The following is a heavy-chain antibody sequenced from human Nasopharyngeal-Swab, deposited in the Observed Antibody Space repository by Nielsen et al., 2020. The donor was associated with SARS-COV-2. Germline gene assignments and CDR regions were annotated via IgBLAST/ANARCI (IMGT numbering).Heavy chain of an antibody. CDR1: GYSFTSYW. J-gene: IGHJ3*02. V-gene: IGHV5-51*01. D-gene: IGHD3-16*02. Sequence: GEDLKISCKGSGYSFTSYWIGWVRQMHGKGLEWMGISDPGDSDTRYSPSFQGQVTISADKSTSTAYLQWSSLKASDTAMYYCARQLPILVGGSYLDAFDIWGQGTMVTVSS. CDR3: ARQLPILVGGSYLDAFDI. CDR2: SDPGDSDT.